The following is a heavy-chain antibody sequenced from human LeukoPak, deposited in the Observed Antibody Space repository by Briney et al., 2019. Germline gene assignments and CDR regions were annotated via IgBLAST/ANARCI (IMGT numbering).Heavy chain of an antibody. CDR1: GFSLTTSGMC. J-gene: IGHJ6*03. D-gene: IGHD3-16*01. CDR3: ARTTATMITRYYYYYMDV. CDR2: IDWDDDK. Sequence: SGPALVKPTQTVTLTCTFSGFSLTTSGMCVSWVRQPPGKALEWLARIDWDDDKYYSASLRTRLTISKDTSKNQVVVTMTNMDPVDTATYYCARTTATMITRYYYYYMDVWGKGTTVTVSS. V-gene: IGHV2-70*11.